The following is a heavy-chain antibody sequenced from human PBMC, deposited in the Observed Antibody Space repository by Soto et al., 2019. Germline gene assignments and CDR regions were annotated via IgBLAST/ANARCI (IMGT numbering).Heavy chain of an antibody. CDR3: GRGRKQLVNHDAFDI. CDR2: INYSGST. Sequence: SETLSLTCTASGFSISSYYLSWVRQPPGKGLEWVGNINYSGSTNYNPSLKSRGTILVDASKNQFSLQLSSVTGADTAVYYCGRGRKQLVNHDAFDIWGQGTMVTVSS. CDR1: GFSISSYY. V-gene: IGHV4-59*01. J-gene: IGHJ3*02. D-gene: IGHD6-13*01.